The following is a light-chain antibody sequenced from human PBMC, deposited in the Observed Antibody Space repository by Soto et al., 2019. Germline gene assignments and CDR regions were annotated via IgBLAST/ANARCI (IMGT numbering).Light chain of an antibody. CDR1: QSISTW. V-gene: IGKV1-5*01. CDR3: QQYNSYLYT. J-gene: IGKJ2*01. Sequence: DIQMTQSPSTLSASVGDRVTITCRASQSISTWLAWYQQKPGKAPQLLIYDVSSLQSGVPSSFSGSGSGTEFTLTSSSLQPDDFATYYCQQYNSYLYTFGQGTKLEIK. CDR2: DVS.